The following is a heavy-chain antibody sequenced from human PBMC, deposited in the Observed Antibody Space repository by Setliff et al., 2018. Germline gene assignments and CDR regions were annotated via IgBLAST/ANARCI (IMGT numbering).Heavy chain of an antibody. Sequence: SVKVSCKASGDSFSNYAISWVRQAPGQGLEWMGGIIPMFGTPAYAQKFQDRVTITTDESTSTAYMELNSLTSEDTAVYYCARSPAVLGIVYLDPWGQGTLVTVSS. V-gene: IGHV1-69*05. CDR3: ARSPAVLGIVYLDP. CDR1: GDSFSNYA. D-gene: IGHD2-15*01. CDR2: IIPMFGTP. J-gene: IGHJ5*02.